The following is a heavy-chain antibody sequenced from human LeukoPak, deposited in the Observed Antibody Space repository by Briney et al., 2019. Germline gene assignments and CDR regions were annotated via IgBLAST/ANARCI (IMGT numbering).Heavy chain of an antibody. D-gene: IGHD3-22*01. CDR3: AKTMYNSSGYHHYGGAF. CDR1: GFMFSDYW. Sequence: GGSLRLSCAASGFMFSDYWMSWVRQAPGQGLKWVANIKQDGSETHYGDSVKGRFTISRDNAKKSLYLQMNSLRGEDTALYYCAKTMYNSSGYHHYGGAFWGQGTLVTVSS. CDR2: IKQDGSET. V-gene: IGHV3-7*01. J-gene: IGHJ4*02.